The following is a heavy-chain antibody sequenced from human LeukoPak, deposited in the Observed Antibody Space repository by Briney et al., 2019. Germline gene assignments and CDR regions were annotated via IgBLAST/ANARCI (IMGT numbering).Heavy chain of an antibody. D-gene: IGHD2-15*01. Sequence: GGPLRLSCAASGFTFSSYAMSWVRQAPGKGLEWVSAISGSGGSTYYADSVKGRFTISRDNSKNTLYLQMNSLRAEDTAVYYCAKDHLGYCSGGSCPNDYWGQGTLVTVSS. CDR1: GFTFSSYA. J-gene: IGHJ4*02. V-gene: IGHV3-23*01. CDR2: ISGSGGST. CDR3: AKDHLGYCSGGSCPNDY.